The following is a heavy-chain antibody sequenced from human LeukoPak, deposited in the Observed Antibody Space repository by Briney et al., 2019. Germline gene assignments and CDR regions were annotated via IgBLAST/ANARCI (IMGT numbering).Heavy chain of an antibody. Sequence: SETLSLTCTVSGGSIRSSSYYWGWIRQPPGKGLEWIGSIYYSGRTYYNPSLKSRVTISVDTSKNQFSLKLSSVTAADTAVYYCARHLQNHYYASSGYYRDSFSDWYFDLWGRGTLVTVSS. CDR2: IYYSGRT. D-gene: IGHD3-22*01. V-gene: IGHV4-39*01. CDR3: ARHLQNHYYASSGYYRDSFSDWYFDL. J-gene: IGHJ2*01. CDR1: GGSIRSSSYY.